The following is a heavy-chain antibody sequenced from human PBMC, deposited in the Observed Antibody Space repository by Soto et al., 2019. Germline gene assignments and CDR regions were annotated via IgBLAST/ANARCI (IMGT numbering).Heavy chain of an antibody. J-gene: IGHJ4*02. CDR2: MNPYTGKA. CDR3: ARRKERSGENDFDY. Sequence: ASVKVSCKASGYPFTTYDINWVRQPPGQGLEWMGWMNPYTGKAGYAQKFQVRVTMTRDNPISTAYMEXSSLRSEDTAVYYCARRKERSGENDFDYWDLGTLVTVCS. V-gene: IGHV1-8*01. CDR1: GYPFTTYD. D-gene: IGHD1-1*01.